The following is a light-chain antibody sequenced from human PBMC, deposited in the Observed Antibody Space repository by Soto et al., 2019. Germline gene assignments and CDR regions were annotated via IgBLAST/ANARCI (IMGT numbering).Light chain of an antibody. CDR2: GAS. V-gene: IGKV3-15*01. CDR1: QDVSTN. J-gene: IGKJ2*03. CDR3: QHYNNWPPYS. Sequence: ETVMTQSPDTLSVSPGESATLSCRASQDVSTNLAWFHQKPGQTPRLVLYGASKTATGIPARFSGSGSGRHFTLTISSLQSEGFGVYYCQHYNNWPPYSFGQGTKVEIK.